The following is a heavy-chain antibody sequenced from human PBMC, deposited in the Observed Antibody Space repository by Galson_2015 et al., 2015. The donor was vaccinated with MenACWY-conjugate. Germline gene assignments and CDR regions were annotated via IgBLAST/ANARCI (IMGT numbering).Heavy chain of an antibody. Sequence: QSGAEVKKPGESLKISCKGSGYSFTNYWIGWVRQMPGKGLEWMGIIYPGDSDTRYSPSFQGQVTISADKSISTAYLRWSSLKASDTAMYYCARLPGRGAVTIILGYDYWGQGTLVTVSS. CDR3: ARLPGRGAVTIILGYDY. CDR1: GYSFTNYW. CDR2: IYPGDSDT. V-gene: IGHV5-51*03. J-gene: IGHJ4*02. D-gene: IGHD4-17*01.